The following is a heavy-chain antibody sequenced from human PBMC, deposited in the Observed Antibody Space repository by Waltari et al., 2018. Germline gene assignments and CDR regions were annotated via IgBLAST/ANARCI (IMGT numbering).Heavy chain of an antibody. CDR3: ARGRGYSYGSEGYYFDY. J-gene: IGHJ4*02. D-gene: IGHD5-18*01. CDR1: GGSISSGDYY. CDR2: LYYSGST. Sequence: QVQLQESGPGLVKPSQTLSLTCTVSGGSISSGDYYWSWIRQPPGKGLEWIGYLYYSGSTYYNPSLKSRFTISVDTSKNHFSLKLSSVTAADTAVYYCARGRGYSYGSEGYYFDYWGQGTLVTVSS. V-gene: IGHV4-30-4*08.